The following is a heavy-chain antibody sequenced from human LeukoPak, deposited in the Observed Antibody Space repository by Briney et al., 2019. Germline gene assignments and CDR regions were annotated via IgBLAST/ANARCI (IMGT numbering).Heavy chain of an antibody. Sequence: SETLSLTCTVSGYSISSGYYWGWIRQPPGKGLEWIGSIYHSGSTYYNPSLKSRVTISVDTSKNQFSLKLSSVTAADTAVYYCARVPESMVRFDYWGQGTLVTVSS. D-gene: IGHD3-10*01. CDR3: ARVPESMVRFDY. CDR2: IYHSGST. J-gene: IGHJ4*02. CDR1: GYSISSGYY. V-gene: IGHV4-38-2*02.